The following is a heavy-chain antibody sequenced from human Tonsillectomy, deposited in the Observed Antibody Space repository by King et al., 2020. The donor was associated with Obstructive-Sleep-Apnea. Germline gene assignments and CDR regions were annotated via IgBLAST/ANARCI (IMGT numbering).Heavy chain of an antibody. CDR1: GGSISSGGYS. CDR2: IYYSGST. Sequence: QLQESGPGLVKPSQTLSLTCAVSGGSISSGGYSWSWIRQPPGKGLEWIGYIYYSGSTYYTPSLKSRVTISVDTSKNQFSLKLISVTAADTAVYYCARAGDYGDDYYYGMDVWGQGTTVTVSS. D-gene: IGHD4-17*01. V-gene: IGHV4-30-4*07. J-gene: IGHJ6*02. CDR3: ARAGDYGDDYYYGMDV.